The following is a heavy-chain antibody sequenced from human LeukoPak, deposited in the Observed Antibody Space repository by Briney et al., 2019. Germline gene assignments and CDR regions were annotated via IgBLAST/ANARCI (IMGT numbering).Heavy chain of an antibody. CDR1: GYTFTSSD. V-gene: IGHV1-8*03. Sequence: GASVKVSCKASGYTFTSSDINWVRQATGQGLEWMGWMNPNSGNTGYAQKFQGRVTITRNTSISTAYMELSSLRSEDTAVYYCARVGSSPTDDYYYYYMDVWGKGTTVTVS. J-gene: IGHJ6*03. D-gene: IGHD6-13*01. CDR2: MNPNSGNT. CDR3: ARVGSSPTDDYYYYYMDV.